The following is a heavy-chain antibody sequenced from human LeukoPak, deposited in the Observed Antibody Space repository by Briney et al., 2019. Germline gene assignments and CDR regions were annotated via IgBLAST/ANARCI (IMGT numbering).Heavy chain of an antibody. CDR2: INHSGST. CDR1: GGSFSGYY. Sequence: PSETLALTCAVYGGSFSGYYWSWIRQPPGKGLEWIGEINHSGSTNYNPSLKSRVTLSVDTSKNHFSLELSSVTAADTAVYYCASFIVGARHAFGIWGQGTMVTVSS. V-gene: IGHV4-34*01. D-gene: IGHD1-26*01. CDR3: ASFIVGARHAFGI. J-gene: IGHJ3*02.